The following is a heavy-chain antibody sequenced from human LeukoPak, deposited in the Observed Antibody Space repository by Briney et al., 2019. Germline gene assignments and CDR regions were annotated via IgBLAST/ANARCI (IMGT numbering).Heavy chain of an antibody. D-gene: IGHD4-17*01. CDR2: INSDGTST. CDR3: ARPLGPRNTVTTPAPFDY. CDR1: GFTFNNSW. V-gene: IGHV3-74*01. Sequence: GGSLRLSCTASGFTFNNSWMHWVRQAPGKGLMWFSRINSDGTSTSYADSVKGRFTISRDNAKNKLYLKMNSLRAEDTAVYYCARPLGPRNTVTTPAPFDYWGQGTLVTVSS. J-gene: IGHJ4*02.